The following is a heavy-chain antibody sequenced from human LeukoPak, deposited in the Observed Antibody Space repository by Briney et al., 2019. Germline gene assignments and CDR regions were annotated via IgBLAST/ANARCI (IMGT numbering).Heavy chain of an antibody. J-gene: IGHJ4*02. CDR1: GFTFSTYG. Sequence: TGGSLRLSCAASGFTFSTYGMHWVRQAPGKGLEWVAVISYDGKYKHYADSVKGRFTISRDNSKNTLSLQMNSLRAEDTAVYYCAKGGGSGFYDSSTYAIDSWGQGTLVTVSS. CDR3: AKGGGSGFYDSSTYAIDS. CDR2: ISYDGKYK. V-gene: IGHV3-30*18. D-gene: IGHD3-22*01.